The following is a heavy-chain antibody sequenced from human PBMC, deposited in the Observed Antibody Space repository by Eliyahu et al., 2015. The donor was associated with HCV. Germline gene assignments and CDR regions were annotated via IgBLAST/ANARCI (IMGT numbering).Heavy chain of an antibody. CDR2: ILPVFGSS. V-gene: IGHV1-69*01. CDR1: GGTFRTLA. CDR3: ASVRASATHRAEYFQD. D-gene: IGHD3-10*02. J-gene: IGHJ1*01. Sequence: QVQLVQSGAEVKKPGSSVKISCKASGGTFRTLAINWVRQAPGQELEWMGGILPVFGSSTFAQKFQGRVSITADESTATAYLELNSLTSDDTAIFYCASVRASATHRAEYFQDWGQGTLVTVS.